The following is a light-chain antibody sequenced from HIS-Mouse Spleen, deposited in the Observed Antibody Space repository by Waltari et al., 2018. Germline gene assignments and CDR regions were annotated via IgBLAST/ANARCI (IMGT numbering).Light chain of an antibody. CDR3: SSYTSSSTLV. Sequence: QSALTQPASVSGSPGQSITISCTGTSSDVGGYNYVSWYQQHPGKAPKLMIYEVSNQPSGVSNRFSGSKSGNTASLTISGLQAEDEADYYCSSYTSSSTLVFGRGTKLTVL. CDR1: SSDVGGYNY. J-gene: IGLJ2*01. CDR2: EVS. V-gene: IGLV2-14*01.